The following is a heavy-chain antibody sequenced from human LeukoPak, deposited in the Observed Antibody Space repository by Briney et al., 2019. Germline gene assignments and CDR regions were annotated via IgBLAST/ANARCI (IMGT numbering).Heavy chain of an antibody. V-gene: IGHV3-23*01. D-gene: IGHD6-19*01. J-gene: IGHJ4*02. Sequence: GGSLRLSCAASGFTFSSYAMSWVRQAPGKGLEWVSAISGSGGSTYYADSVKGRFTISRDNPKNTLYLQMNSLRAEGTAVYYCAKDVGIAVAGSKGTVYYFDYWGQGTLVTVSS. CDR3: AKDVGIAVAGSKGTVYYFDY. CDR2: ISGSGGST. CDR1: GFTFSSYA.